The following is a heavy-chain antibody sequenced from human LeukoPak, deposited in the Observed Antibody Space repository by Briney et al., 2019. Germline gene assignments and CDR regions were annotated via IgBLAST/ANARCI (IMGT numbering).Heavy chain of an antibody. V-gene: IGHV4-31*01. CDR2: IYLSGTT. CDR3: ASLERPRRAFDY. J-gene: IGHJ4*02. Sequence: SQTLSLTCTVSGVSISSGDFFWGWLRQSTGKGLQWNGYIYLSGTTYDDPLLKSLITISVDTCKKLFSLTLNLVTDETTAVYYCASLERPRRAFDYWGQGTLVTVSS. D-gene: IGHD1-1*01. CDR1: GVSISSGDFF.